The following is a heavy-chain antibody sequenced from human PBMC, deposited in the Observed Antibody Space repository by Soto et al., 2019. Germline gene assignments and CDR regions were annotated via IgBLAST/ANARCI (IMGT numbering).Heavy chain of an antibody. CDR3: SSRSSYYYFYMDA. Sequence: KFWASVKVSCKASGYTFTSYYMHWVRQAPGQGLEGMGIINPRGGSTSYAQKFQGRVTMTRDTSTSTVYMELSSLRSEDTAVYYCSSRSSYYYFYMDAWGKGPTVTVS. J-gene: IGHJ6*03. CDR1: GYTFTSYY. V-gene: IGHV1-46*03. CDR2: INPRGGST.